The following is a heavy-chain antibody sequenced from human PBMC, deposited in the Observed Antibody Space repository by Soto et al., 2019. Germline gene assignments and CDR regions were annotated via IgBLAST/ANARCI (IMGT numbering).Heavy chain of an antibody. CDR1: GGSISSYY. CDR3: ARDKSYGSELDYYYGMDV. Sequence: PSETLSLTCTVSGGSISSYYWSWIRQPPGKGLEWIGYIYYSGSTNYNPSLKSRVTISVDTSKNQFSLKLSSVTAADTAVYYCARDKSYGSELDYYYGMDVWGQGTTVTVSS. D-gene: IGHD5-18*01. V-gene: IGHV4-59*01. CDR2: IYYSGST. J-gene: IGHJ6*02.